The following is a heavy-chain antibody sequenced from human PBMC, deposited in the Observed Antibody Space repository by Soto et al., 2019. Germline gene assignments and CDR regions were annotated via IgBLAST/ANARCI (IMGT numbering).Heavy chain of an antibody. CDR3: ARYYDSSGYYYVGYFDY. CDR1: GFTFSSYW. V-gene: IGHV3-7*03. J-gene: IGHJ4*02. CDR2: IKQDGSEK. D-gene: IGHD3-22*01. Sequence: EVQLVESGGGLVKPGGSLRLSCAASGFTFSSYWMSWVRQAPGKGLEWVANIKQDGSEKYYVDSVKGRFTISRDNAKNSLYLQMNSLRAEDTAVYYCARYYDSSGYYYVGYFDYWGQGTLVTVSS.